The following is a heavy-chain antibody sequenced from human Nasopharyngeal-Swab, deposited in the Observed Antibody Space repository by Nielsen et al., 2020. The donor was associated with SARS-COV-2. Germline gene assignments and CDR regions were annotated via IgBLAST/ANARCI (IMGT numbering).Heavy chain of an antibody. D-gene: IGHD3-22*01. CDR2: IYYSGST. V-gene: IGHV4-30-4*01. Sequence: WIRQPPGKGLEWIGYIYYSGSTYYNPSLKSRVTISVDTSKNQFSLKLSSVTAADTAVHYCARAGRERVVITKFDYWGQGTLVTVSS. J-gene: IGHJ4*02. CDR3: ARAGRERVVITKFDY.